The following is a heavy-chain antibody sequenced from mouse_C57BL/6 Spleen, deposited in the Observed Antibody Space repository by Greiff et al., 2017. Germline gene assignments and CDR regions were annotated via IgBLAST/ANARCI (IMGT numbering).Heavy chain of an antibody. Sequence: QVQLQQSGPELVKPGASVKISCKASGYAFSSSWMNWVKQRPGKGLEWIGRIYPGDGDTNYNGKFKGKATLTADKSSSTACMQLSSLTSEDSAVYFCARGDYYYVSSDYWGQGTTLTVSS. D-gene: IGHD1-1*01. V-gene: IGHV1-82*01. CDR1: GYAFSSSW. CDR2: IYPGDGDT. CDR3: ARGDYYYVSSDY. J-gene: IGHJ2*01.